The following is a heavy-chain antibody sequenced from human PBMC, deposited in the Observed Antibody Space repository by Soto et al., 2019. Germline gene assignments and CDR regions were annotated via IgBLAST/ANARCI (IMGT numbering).Heavy chain of an antibody. CDR1: GFTFSSYS. Sequence: EVQLLESGGGLVKPGGSLRLSCAASGFTFSSYSMSWVRQAPGKVLEWVSSISGTSTYIYYADSVRGRFTISRDNAKNSLYLQMNSLRAEDTAVYYCARGAPTGTLDYFDSWGQGTLVTVSS. D-gene: IGHD1-1*01. CDR2: ISGTSTYI. J-gene: IGHJ4*02. CDR3: ARGAPTGTLDYFDS. V-gene: IGHV3-21*01.